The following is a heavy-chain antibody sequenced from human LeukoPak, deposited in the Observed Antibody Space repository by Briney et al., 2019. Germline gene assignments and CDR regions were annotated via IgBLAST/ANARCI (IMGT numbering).Heavy chain of an antibody. CDR2: IKQDRSEK. Sequence: GGSLRLSCAASGFTVSSNYMSWVRQAPGKGLELVANIKQDRSEKYYVDSVKGRFTISRDNAKNSLYLQMNSLRAEDTAVYYCAKWGNRGYFDYWGQGTLVTVSS. D-gene: IGHD2/OR15-2a*01. J-gene: IGHJ4*02. CDR1: GFTVSSNY. V-gene: IGHV3-7*03. CDR3: AKWGNRGYFDY.